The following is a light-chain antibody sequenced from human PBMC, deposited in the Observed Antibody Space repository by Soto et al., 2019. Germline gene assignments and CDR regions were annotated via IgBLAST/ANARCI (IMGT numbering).Light chain of an antibody. CDR3: AAWDDSLNGYV. Sequence: VLTQPPSASGTPGQRVTISCSGSSSNIGSNTVNWFQQLPGTAPKLLISSNDQRPSGVPDRFSGSKSGTSASLAISGLQSEDEADYYCAAWDDSLNGYVFGTGTKVTVL. V-gene: IGLV1-44*01. J-gene: IGLJ1*01. CDR2: SND. CDR1: SSNIGSNT.